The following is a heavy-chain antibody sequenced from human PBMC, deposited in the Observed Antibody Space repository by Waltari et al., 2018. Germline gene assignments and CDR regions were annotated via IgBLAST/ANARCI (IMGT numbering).Heavy chain of an antibody. Sequence: QVQLVESGGGVVQPGRSLRLSCAASGFTFSSYGMHWVRQAPGKGLEWVAVIWYDGSNKYYADAVKGRFTISRDNSKNTLYLQMNSLRAEDTAVYYCARIYRAVAGRGAFDIWGQGTMVTVSS. V-gene: IGHV3-33*01. CDR2: IWYDGSNK. D-gene: IGHD6-19*01. CDR3: ARIYRAVAGRGAFDI. CDR1: GFTFSSYG. J-gene: IGHJ3*02.